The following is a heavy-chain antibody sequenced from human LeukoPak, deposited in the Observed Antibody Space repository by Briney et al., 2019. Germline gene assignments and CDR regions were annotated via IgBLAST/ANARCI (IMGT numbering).Heavy chain of an antibody. J-gene: IGHJ5*02. D-gene: IGHD3-10*01. CDR3: ARARVTMVRGVIIPSWFDP. CDR2: INPKSGNT. Sequence: ASVKVSCKASGHTFIDYYIHWVRQAPGQGLEWMGWINPKSGNTNYAQKFQGRVTMTRDTSISTAYMELSRLRSDDTAVYYCARARVTMVRGVIIPSWFDPWGQGTLVTVSS. V-gene: IGHV1-2*02. CDR1: GHTFIDYY.